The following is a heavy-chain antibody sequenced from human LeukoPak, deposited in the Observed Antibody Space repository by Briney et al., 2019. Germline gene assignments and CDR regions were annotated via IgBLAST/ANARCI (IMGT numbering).Heavy chain of an antibody. CDR3: AVLPWFGESPGN. V-gene: IGHV4-39*01. J-gene: IGHJ4*02. D-gene: IGHD3-10*01. CDR1: GGSISSSSYF. CDR2: T. Sequence: SETLSLTCTVSGGSISSSSYFWGWIRQPPGKGLEWIGNTYYNPSLKSRVIISVDTSKNQFSLKLSSVTAADTAVYYCAVLPWFGESPGNWGQGTLVTVSS.